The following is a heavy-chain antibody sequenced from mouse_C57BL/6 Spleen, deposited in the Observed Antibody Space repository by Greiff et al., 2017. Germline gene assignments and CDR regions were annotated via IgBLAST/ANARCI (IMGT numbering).Heavy chain of an antibody. CDR1: GYTFTDYY. Sequence: EVQLQQSGPELVKPGASVKISCKASGYTFTDYYMNWVKQSHGKSLEWIGDINPNNGGTSYNQKFKGKATLTVDKSSSTAYMELRSLTSEDSAVYYCARSSSQYHYAMDYWGQGTSVTVSS. D-gene: IGHD3-1*01. CDR3: ARSSSQYHYAMDY. CDR2: INPNNGGT. V-gene: IGHV1-26*01. J-gene: IGHJ4*01.